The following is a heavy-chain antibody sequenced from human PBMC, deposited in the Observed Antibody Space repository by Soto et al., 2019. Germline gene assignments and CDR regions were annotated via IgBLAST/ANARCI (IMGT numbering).Heavy chain of an antibody. V-gene: IGHV4-34*01. D-gene: IGHD3-10*01. CDR1: GGSFSGYY. Sequence: SETLSLTCAVYGGSFSGYYWSWIRQPPGKGLEWIGEINHSGSTNYNPSLKSRVTISVDTSKNQFSLKLSSVTAADTAAYYCARVHTMVRGVIQSYYYGMDVWGQGTTVTVSS. CDR2: INHSGST. J-gene: IGHJ6*02. CDR3: ARVHTMVRGVIQSYYYGMDV.